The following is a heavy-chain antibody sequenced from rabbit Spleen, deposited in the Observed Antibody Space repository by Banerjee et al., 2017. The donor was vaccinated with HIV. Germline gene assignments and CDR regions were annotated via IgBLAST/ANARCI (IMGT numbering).Heavy chain of an antibody. CDR2: IAGSSGGT. CDR1: GFSFSSSDY. CDR3: TRDDGSGHYIDGYFNL. D-gene: IGHD1-1*01. J-gene: IGHJ4*01. Sequence: QEQLEESGGDLVKPEGSLTLTCTASGFSFSSSDYMCWVRQAPGKGLEWISCIAGSSGGTYSATWAQGRFTISKTSSTTVTLQMTSLTAADTATYFCTRDDGSGHYIDGYFNLWGPGTLVTVS. V-gene: IGHV1S45*01.